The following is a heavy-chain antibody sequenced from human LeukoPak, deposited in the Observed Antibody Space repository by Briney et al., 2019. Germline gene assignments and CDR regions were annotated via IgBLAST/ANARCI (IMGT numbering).Heavy chain of an antibody. Sequence: GGSLRLSCAASGFTFSSYSMNWVRQAPGKGLEWVSYISSSSSTIYYADSVKGRFTISRDNAKNSLYLQMNSLRAEDTAMYYCARDEAVALFDYWGRGTLVTVSS. V-gene: IGHV3-48*01. J-gene: IGHJ4*02. CDR1: GFTFSSYS. D-gene: IGHD6-19*01. CDR2: ISSSSSTI. CDR3: ARDEAVALFDY.